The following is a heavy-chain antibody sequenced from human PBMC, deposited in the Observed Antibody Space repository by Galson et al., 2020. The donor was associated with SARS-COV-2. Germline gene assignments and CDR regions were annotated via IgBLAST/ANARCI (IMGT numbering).Heavy chain of an antibody. D-gene: IGHD2-2*01. CDR1: GYTFTGYY. J-gene: IGHJ6*03. Sequence: ASVKVSCKASGYTFTGYYMHWVRQAPGQGLEWMGWINPNSGGTNYAQKFQGRVTMTRDTSISTAYMELSRMRSDDTAVYYCARRYCSSTSCYLYYYYMDVWGKGTTVTVSS. CDR2: INPNSGGT. V-gene: IGHV1-2*02. CDR3: ARRYCSSTSCYLYYYYMDV.